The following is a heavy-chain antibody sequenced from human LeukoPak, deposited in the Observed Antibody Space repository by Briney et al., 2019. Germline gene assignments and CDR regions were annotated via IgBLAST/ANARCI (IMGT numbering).Heavy chain of an antibody. J-gene: IGHJ6*02. CDR1: GFTFSSYA. V-gene: IGHV3-23*01. CDR3: AKWARWDYYYYGMDV. CDR2: ISGSGDST. Sequence: PGGSLRLSCAASGFTFSSYAMSWVRQAPGKGLEWVSAISGSGDSTYYGDSVKGRFTISRDNSKNTLYLQMNSLRADDTAVYYCAKWARWDYYYYGMDVWGQGTTVTVSS. D-gene: IGHD5-24*01.